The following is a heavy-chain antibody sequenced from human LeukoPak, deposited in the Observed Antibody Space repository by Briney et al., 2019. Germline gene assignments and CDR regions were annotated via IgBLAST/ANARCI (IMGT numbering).Heavy chain of an antibody. CDR1: GFPFSTFW. CDR3: TGETYYFDH. Sequence: GGSLRLSCAVSGFPFSTFWMSWVRQPQGKGLEWVANINQDGSEKYYVDSVRGRFAISRDNAKNSLYLQMNSLRPEDTAMYYCTGETYYFDHWGQGALVTVSS. CDR2: INQDGSEK. J-gene: IGHJ4*02. V-gene: IGHV3-7*04.